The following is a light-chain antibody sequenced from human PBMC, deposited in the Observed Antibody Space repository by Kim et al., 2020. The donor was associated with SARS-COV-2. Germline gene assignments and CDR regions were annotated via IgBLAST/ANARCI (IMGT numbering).Light chain of an antibody. CDR3: QHYGSAPYS. J-gene: IGKJ2*03. CDR1: QSISSSY. CDR2: GAS. Sequence: EIVLTQSPGTLSLSPGERATLSCRASQSISSSYLGWYQQKPGQAPRLLNYGASSRATGIPDRFSGSGSGTDFTLTISRLEPEDFAVYYCQHYGSAPYSFGQGTKLEI. V-gene: IGKV3-20*01.